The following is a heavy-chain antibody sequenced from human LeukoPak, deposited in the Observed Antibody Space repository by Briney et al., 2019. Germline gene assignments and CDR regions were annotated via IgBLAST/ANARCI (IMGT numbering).Heavy chain of an antibody. V-gene: IGHV3-30*18. CDR1: GFTFSAYD. CDR2: ISYDGSDN. CDR3: AKDFDEAAFDI. Sequence: GGSPRLSCAASGFTFSAYDMHWVRQAPGQGLEWVAIISYDGSDNYYADFVKGRFTISRDNSKNTLYLQMNSLRAEDTAVYYCAKDFDEAAFDICGQGTMVTVSS. J-gene: IGHJ3*02.